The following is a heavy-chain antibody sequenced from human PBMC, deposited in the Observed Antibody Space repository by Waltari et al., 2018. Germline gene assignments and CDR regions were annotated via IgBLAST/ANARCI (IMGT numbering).Heavy chain of an antibody. D-gene: IGHD6-19*01. Sequence: EVQLVESGGGLVKPGGSLRLSCAASGFTFTNAWMNWVRQAPGKGVGWVGRIKSKTDGGTTDYAAPVKGRFTISRDDSKNTLYLQMNSLKTDDTAVYYCTTLGYRSGWSFDYWGQGTLVTVSS. V-gene: IGHV3-15*07. J-gene: IGHJ4*02. CDR3: TTLGYRSGWSFDY. CDR2: IKSKTDGGTT. CDR1: GFTFTNAW.